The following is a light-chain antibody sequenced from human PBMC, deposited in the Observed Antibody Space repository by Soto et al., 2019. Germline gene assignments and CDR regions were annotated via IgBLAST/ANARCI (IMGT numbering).Light chain of an antibody. Sequence: EIVLTQSPATLSLSPGERATLSCRASQSVSSYLAWYQQKPGQAPRLLIYDASNRATGIPARFSGSGSGTDFTLTISILEPEDLVVYYCQQRAGAFGQGTRLEIK. J-gene: IGKJ5*01. CDR3: QQRAGA. V-gene: IGKV3-11*01. CDR2: DAS. CDR1: QSVSSY.